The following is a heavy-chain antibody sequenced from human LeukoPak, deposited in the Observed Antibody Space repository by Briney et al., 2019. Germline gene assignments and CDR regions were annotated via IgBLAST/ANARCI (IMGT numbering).Heavy chain of an antibody. CDR3: NYCSGGSCPFDY. CDR2: ISYDGSNK. V-gene: IGHV3-30*14. CDR1: GFTFSSYA. Sequence: PGGSLRLSCAASGFTFSSYAMHWVRQAPGKGLEWVAVISYDGSNKYYADSVKGRFTISRDNSKNTLYLQMNSLRAEDTAVYYCNYCSGGSCPFDYWGQGTLVTVSS. J-gene: IGHJ4*02. D-gene: IGHD2-15*01.